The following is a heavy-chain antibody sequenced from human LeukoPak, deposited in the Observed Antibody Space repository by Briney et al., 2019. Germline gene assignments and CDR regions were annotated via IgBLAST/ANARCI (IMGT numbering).Heavy chain of an antibody. J-gene: IGHJ4*02. CDR1: GGSVSSGSYY. V-gene: IGHV4-61*01. Sequence: PSETLSLTCTVSGGSVSSGSYYWSWIRQPPGKGLEWIGYIYYSGSTNYNPSLKSRVTISVDTSKNQFSLKLSSVTAADTAVYYCARDGIYYYGSGSHDYWGQGTLVTVSS. CDR3: ARDGIYYYGSGSHDY. CDR2: IYYSGST. D-gene: IGHD3-10*01.